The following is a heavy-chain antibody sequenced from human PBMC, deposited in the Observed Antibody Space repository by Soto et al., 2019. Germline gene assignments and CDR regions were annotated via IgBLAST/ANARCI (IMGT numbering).Heavy chain of an antibody. J-gene: IGHJ4*02. CDR1: GGSFSGYY. D-gene: IGHD2-21*02. V-gene: IGHV4-34*01. Sequence: PSETLSLTCAVCGGSFSGYYCSWIRQPPGKGLEWIGEINHSGSTNYNPSLKSRVTISVDTSKNQFSLKLSAVTAADKAVYYCASGILMRGNSLRPYCGQGTLVTVCS. CDR3: ASGILMRGNSLRPY. CDR2: INHSGST.